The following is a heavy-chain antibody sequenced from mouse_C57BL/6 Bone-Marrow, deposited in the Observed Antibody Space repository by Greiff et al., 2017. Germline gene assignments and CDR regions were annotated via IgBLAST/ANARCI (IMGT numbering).Heavy chain of an antibody. CDR3: ASSYYSNYPWFAY. V-gene: IGHV1-81*01. D-gene: IGHD2-5*01. J-gene: IGHJ3*01. Sequence: VMLVESGAELARPGASVKLSCKASGYTFTSYGISWVKQRTGQGLEWIGEIYPRSGNTYYNEKFTGKATLTADKSSSTAYMELRSLTSEDSAVYFCASSYYSNYPWFAYWGQGTLVTVSA. CDR2: IYPRSGNT. CDR1: GYTFTSYG.